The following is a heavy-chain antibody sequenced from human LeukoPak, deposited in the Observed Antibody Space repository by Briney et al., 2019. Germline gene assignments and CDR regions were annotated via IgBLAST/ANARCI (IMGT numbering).Heavy chain of an antibody. Sequence: ASVKVSCKASGYTFTGYYMHWVRQAPGQGLEWMGWINPNSGGTNYAQKFQGRVTMTRDTSISTAYMELSRMRSDDTAVYYCARGGVTYCDYVWGSYRSSESGWFDPWGQGTLVTVSS. CDR3: ARGGVTYCDYVWGSYRSSESGWFDP. V-gene: IGHV1-2*02. D-gene: IGHD3-16*02. CDR2: INPNSGGT. J-gene: IGHJ5*02. CDR1: GYTFTGYY.